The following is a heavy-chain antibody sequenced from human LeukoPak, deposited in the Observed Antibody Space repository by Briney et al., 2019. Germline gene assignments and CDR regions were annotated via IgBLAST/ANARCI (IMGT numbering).Heavy chain of an antibody. CDR3: ARGDLSGELP. Sequence: PSETLSLTCAVYGGSFSGYYWSWIRQPPGKGLEWIGEINHSGSTNYDPSLKSRVTISVDTSKNQFSLKLSSVTAADTAVYYCARGDLSGELPWGQGTLVTVSS. CDR1: GGSFSGYY. J-gene: IGHJ5*02. V-gene: IGHV4-34*01. CDR2: INHSGST. D-gene: IGHD3-10*01.